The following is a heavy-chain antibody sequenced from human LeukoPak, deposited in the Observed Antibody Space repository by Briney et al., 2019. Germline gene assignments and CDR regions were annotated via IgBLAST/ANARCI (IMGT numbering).Heavy chain of an antibody. CDR2: ISNDGVT. D-gene: IGHD3-10*01. CDR3: GGSGSYYAPSYY. Sequence: PGGSLRLSCATSDFPVSDNYMSWVRQAPGRGQEWVSVISNDGVTDYADSVKGRFTISRDDSNDTVFLQMSSLRPEDTAVYYCGGSGSYYAPSYYWGQGTLVTVSS. V-gene: IGHV3-53*01. J-gene: IGHJ4*02. CDR1: DFPVSDNY.